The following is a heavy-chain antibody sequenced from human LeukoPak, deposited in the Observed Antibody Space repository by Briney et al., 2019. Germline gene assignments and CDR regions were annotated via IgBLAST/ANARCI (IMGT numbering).Heavy chain of an antibody. CDR3: ARDLPGYCSGGSCRGAFDI. V-gene: IGHV1-18*01. CDR1: GYTFTSYG. D-gene: IGHD2-15*01. CDR2: ISAYNGNT. J-gene: IGHJ3*02. Sequence: ASVKVSCKASGYTFTSYGISWVRQAPGQGLEWMGRISAYNGNTNYAQKLQGRVTMTTDTSTSTAYMELRSLRSDDTAVYYCARDLPGYCSGGSCRGAFDIWGQGTMVTVSS.